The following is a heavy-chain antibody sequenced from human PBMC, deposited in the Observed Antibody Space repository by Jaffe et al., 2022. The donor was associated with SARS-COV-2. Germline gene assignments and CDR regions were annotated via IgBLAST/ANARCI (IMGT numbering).Heavy chain of an antibody. CDR2: IIPIFGTA. CDR3: ARAGYYDSSGYEYDAFDI. CDR1: GGTFSSYA. Sequence: QVQLVQSGAEVKKPGSSVKVSCKASGGTFSSYAISWVRQAPGQGLEWMGGIIPIFGTANYAQKFQGRVTITADESTSTAYMELSSLRSEDTAVYYCARAGYYDSSGYEYDAFDIWGQGTMVTVSS. J-gene: IGHJ3*02. V-gene: IGHV1-69*01. D-gene: IGHD3-22*01.